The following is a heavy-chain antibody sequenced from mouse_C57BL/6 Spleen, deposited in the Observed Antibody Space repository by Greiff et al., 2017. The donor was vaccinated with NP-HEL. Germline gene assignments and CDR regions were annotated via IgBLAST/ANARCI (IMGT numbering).Heavy chain of an antibody. CDR3: TRAPNYYGSSYYFDY. CDR1: GFTFSSYA. J-gene: IGHJ2*01. V-gene: IGHV5-9-1*02. CDR2: ISSGGDYI. Sequence: EVQLVESGEGLVKPGGSLKLSCAASGFTFSSYAMSWVRQTPEKRLEWVAYISSGGDYIYYADTVKGRFTISRDNARNTLYLQMSSLKSEDTAMYYCTRAPNYYGSSYYFDYWGQGTTLTVSS. D-gene: IGHD1-1*01.